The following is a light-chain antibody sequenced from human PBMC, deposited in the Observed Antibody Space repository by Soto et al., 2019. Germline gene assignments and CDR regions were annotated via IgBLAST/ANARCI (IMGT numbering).Light chain of an antibody. V-gene: IGKV3-15*01. CDR2: GVS. Sequence: EVVMTQSPATLSVSPGESATLSCRASQIISSNKLSWYQQKPGQAPSLLLFGVSNRATGIPARFSGSGSGTDFSLTISSLQSEDFAVYYCQQYDYWPRTFGQGTKVDIK. CDR1: QIISSN. J-gene: IGKJ1*01. CDR3: QQYDYWPRT.